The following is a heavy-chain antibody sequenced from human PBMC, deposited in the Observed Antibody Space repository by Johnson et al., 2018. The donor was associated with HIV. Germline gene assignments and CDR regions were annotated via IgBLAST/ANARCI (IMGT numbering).Heavy chain of an antibody. CDR3: ARGKWLDAFDI. CDR2: IGTAGDT. V-gene: IGHV3-13*01. CDR1: GFTVSSYD. J-gene: IGHJ3*02. Sequence: VQVVESGGGLVQPGGSLRLSCAASGFTVSSYDMHWVRQATGKGLEWVSAIGTAGDTYYADSVKGRFSISRDNSKNTVYLQMNNLRAEDTAVYYCARGKWLDAFDIWGQGTMVTVSS. D-gene: IGHD6-19*01.